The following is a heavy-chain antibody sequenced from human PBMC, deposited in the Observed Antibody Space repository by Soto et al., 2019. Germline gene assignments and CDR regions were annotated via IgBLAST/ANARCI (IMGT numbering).Heavy chain of an antibody. J-gene: IGHJ4*02. CDR2: INHSGST. D-gene: IGHD2-8*02. CDR1: GGSFSGYY. CDR3: ARPKLRGGPGGYYLDY. V-gene: IGHV4-34*01. Sequence: SETLSLTCAVYGGSFSGYYWSWIRQPPGRGLEWIGEINHSGSTNYNPSLKGRVTISVDTSKNQFSLKLSSVTAADTAVYYCARPKLRGGPGGYYLDYWGQGTMVTVSS.